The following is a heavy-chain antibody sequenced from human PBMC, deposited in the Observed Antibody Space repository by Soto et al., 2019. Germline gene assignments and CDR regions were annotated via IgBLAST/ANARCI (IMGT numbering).Heavy chain of an antibody. CDR3: ARASGEKYYVAHFDY. CDR2: IIPVFGTA. CDR1: GGTFNSHA. J-gene: IGHJ4*02. Sequence: SVKVSFKTSGGTFNSHAINWVRQAPGQGLEWMGGIIPVFGTANDAQKFQGRLTITADESTSTSYMELRSLTSEDTAMYYCARASGEKYYVAHFDYWGQGTLVTGSS. D-gene: IGHD3-10*02. V-gene: IGHV1-69*13.